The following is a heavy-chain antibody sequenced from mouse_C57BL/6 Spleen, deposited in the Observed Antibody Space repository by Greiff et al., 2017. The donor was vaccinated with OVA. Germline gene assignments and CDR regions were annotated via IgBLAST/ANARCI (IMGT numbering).Heavy chain of an antibody. CDR3: ARSPNWDEGAMDY. V-gene: IGHV1-81*01. CDR1: GYTFTSYG. Sequence: VKLQESGAELARPGASVKLSCKASGYTFTSYGISWVKQRTGQGLEWIGEIYPRSGNTYYNEKFKGKATLTADKSSSTAYMELRSLTSEDSAVYFCARSPNWDEGAMDYWGQGTSVTVSS. J-gene: IGHJ4*01. CDR2: IYPRSGNT. D-gene: IGHD4-1*01.